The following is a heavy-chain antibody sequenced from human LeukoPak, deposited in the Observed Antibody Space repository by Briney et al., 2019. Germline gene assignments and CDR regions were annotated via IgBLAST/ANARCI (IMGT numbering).Heavy chain of an antibody. CDR2: LYSDGTT. J-gene: IGHJ4*02. D-gene: IGHD3-10*01. Sequence: GGSLRLSCAASGLSVSSNYMSWVRQAPGKGLEWVSVLYSDGTTYYADSVKGRFTISRDNSKNTLYLQMNSLRAEDTAVYSCVRGMGVSMLYYFDYWGQGTLVTVSS. CDR1: GLSVSSNY. CDR3: VRGMGVSMLYYFDY. V-gene: IGHV3-66*02.